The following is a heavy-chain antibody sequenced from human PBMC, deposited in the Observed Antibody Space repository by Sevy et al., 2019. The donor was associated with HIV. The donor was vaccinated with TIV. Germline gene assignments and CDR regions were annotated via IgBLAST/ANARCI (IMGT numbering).Heavy chain of an antibody. J-gene: IGHJ4*02. CDR2: FDPEDGET. CDR1: GYTLTALS. Sequence: ASVKVSCKVSGYTLTALSMHWVRQAPGKGLEWMGTFDPEDGETRFAQKFQGRVTMTEDTSTDTAYMELSSLRSEDTAVYFCATTKDYCDSSGYPFDHWGQGALVTVSS. D-gene: IGHD3-22*01. V-gene: IGHV1-24*01. CDR3: ATTKDYCDSSGYPFDH.